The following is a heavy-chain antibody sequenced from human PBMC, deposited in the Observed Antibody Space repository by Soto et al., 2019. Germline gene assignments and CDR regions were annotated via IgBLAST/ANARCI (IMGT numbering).Heavy chain of an antibody. Sequence: QVQLVQSGAVVKKPGASVKVSCKDSGYTFTRYAMHWVRQAPVQRLAWMGWINAGNGNTKYSQKFQGRVTITRYTSASTAYMELRSLRSEDTAVYYCAREKGVVRGVLLNWFDPWGQGTLVTVSS. D-gene: IGHD3-10*01. CDR1: GYTFTRYA. V-gene: IGHV1-3*01. CDR2: INAGNGNT. CDR3: AREKGVVRGVLLNWFDP. J-gene: IGHJ5*02.